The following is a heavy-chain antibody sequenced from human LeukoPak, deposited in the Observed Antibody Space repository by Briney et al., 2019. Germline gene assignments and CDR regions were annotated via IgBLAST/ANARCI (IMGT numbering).Heavy chain of an antibody. Sequence: SETLSLTCTFSGGPISSYYWSWIRQPPGKGLEWIGYIYYSGSTNYNPSLKSRVTISVDTSKNQFSLKLSSVTAADTAVYYCGVGRAVAGFDAFDIWGQGTMVTVSS. V-gene: IGHV4-59*08. J-gene: IGHJ3*02. D-gene: IGHD6-19*01. CDR2: IYYSGST. CDR3: GVGRAVAGFDAFDI. CDR1: GGPISSYY.